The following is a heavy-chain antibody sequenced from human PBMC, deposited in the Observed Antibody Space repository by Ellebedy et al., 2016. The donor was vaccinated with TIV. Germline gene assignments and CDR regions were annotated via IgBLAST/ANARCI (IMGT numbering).Heavy chain of an antibody. CDR1: EYSFSNYW. Sequence: GESLKISCKGFEYSFSNYWIGWVRQLPGKGLEWLGIIYPGDSDTSYIPTFQGHITISADKSFTTASLHWSSLKASHTAIYYCARVLLRGSRLSDAFDLWGPGTRVTVSS. CDR3: ARVLLRGSRLSDAFDL. CDR2: IYPGDSDT. V-gene: IGHV5-51*01. J-gene: IGHJ3*01. D-gene: IGHD3-10*01.